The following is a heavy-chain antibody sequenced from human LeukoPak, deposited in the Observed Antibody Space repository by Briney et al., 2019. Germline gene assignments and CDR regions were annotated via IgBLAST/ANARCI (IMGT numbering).Heavy chain of an antibody. CDR3: AKAVTYFDWSPNAFDI. Sequence: PGGSLRLSCAASGFTFSSYAMSWVRQAPGKGLEWVSAISGSGGSTYYADSVKGRFTISRDNSKNTLYLQMNSLRAEDTAVYYCAKAVTYFDWSPNAFDIWGQGTMVTVSS. D-gene: IGHD3-9*01. CDR2: ISGSGGST. V-gene: IGHV3-23*01. J-gene: IGHJ3*02. CDR1: GFTFSSYA.